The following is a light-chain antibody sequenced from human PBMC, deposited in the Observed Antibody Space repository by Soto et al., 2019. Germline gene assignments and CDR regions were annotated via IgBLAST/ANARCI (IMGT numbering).Light chain of an antibody. V-gene: IGKV1-5*01. Sequence: DIQVTQSPSALSASVGDRVTTTCRSSQTIHSFLAWYQQKAGKAPKLLIYDASNLESGVPSRFSGSGSGTEFTLTVSSLQPDDFATYYCQQYYSYPPTFGQGTRLEI. CDR2: DAS. CDR3: QQYYSYPPT. J-gene: IGKJ5*01. CDR1: QTIHSF.